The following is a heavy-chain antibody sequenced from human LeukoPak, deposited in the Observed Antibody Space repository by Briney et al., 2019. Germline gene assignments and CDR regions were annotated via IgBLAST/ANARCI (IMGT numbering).Heavy chain of an antibody. J-gene: IGHJ3*02. D-gene: IGHD3-22*01. CDR3: AKDGYYASDAFDI. CDR1: GFTVSSNY. Sequence: GGSLRLSCAASGFTVSSNYMSWVRQAPGKGLEWVSFISTDDSTYYADSVKGRFTISRDNSKNTLYLQMNSLRAEDTAVYYCAKDGYYASDAFDIWGQGTMVTVSS. V-gene: IGHV3-53*01. CDR2: ISTDDST.